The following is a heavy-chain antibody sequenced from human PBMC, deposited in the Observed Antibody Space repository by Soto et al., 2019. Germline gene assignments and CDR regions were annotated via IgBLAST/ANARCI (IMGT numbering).Heavy chain of an antibody. CDR1: GFTFSNYG. V-gene: IGHV3-30*03. Sequence: QVQLVESGGGVVQPGRSLRLSCAASGFTFSNYGMHWVRQAPGKGLEWVAVISYDGSNKYYADSVKGRFTISRDNSKNTLYLQMNSLRAEDTAVYYSATDFSGWYGSSEDGFWGQGTRVTVSS. D-gene: IGHD6-19*01. J-gene: IGHJ4*02. CDR2: ISYDGSNK. CDR3: ATDFSGWYGSSEDGF.